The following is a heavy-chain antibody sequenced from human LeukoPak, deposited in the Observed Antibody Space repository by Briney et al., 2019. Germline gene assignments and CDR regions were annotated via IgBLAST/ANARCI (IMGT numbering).Heavy chain of an antibody. D-gene: IGHD1-26*01. Sequence: GGSLQISCKGSGYHFTSYWIGWVRQLPGKGLEGMGIIYPGDSDTRYSPSFQGQVPISADKSISTAYLQWSSLKASDTAMYYCAIRYSGSYNDYWGQGTLVTVSS. J-gene: IGHJ4*02. CDR1: GYHFTSYW. CDR3: AIRYSGSYNDY. CDR2: IYPGDSDT. V-gene: IGHV5-51*01.